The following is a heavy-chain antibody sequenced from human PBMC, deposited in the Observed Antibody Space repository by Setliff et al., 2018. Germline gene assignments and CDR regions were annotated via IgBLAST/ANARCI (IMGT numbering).Heavy chain of an antibody. J-gene: IGHJ6*03. CDR1: GFTFGDYT. Sequence: AGGSLRLSCTTSGFTFGDYTMTWVRQAPGKGLEWVGFIGSKPYGGVAEYAASGKGRFTISREDSKNSLYLQMNGLKTEDRAVYYCARIRLSGGRVICPTGRYVDVWGKGTTVTVSS. V-gene: IGHV3-49*04. D-gene: IGHD2-15*01. CDR3: ARIRLSGGRVICPTGRYVDV. CDR2: IGSKPYGGVA.